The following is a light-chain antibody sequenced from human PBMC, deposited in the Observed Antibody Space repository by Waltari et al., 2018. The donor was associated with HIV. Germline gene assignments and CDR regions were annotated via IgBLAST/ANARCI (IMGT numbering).Light chain of an antibody. CDR1: QSVSSSY. J-gene: IGKJ3*01. CDR2: GAS. Sequence: EIVLTQSPGTLSLSPGERATLSCRASQSVSSSYLAWYQQKPGQAPRLLISGASSRATGIPDRFSGSGSGTDFTLTISRLEPEDFAVYVCQQYGRSPITFGPGTKVVIK. V-gene: IGKV3-20*01. CDR3: QQYGRSPIT.